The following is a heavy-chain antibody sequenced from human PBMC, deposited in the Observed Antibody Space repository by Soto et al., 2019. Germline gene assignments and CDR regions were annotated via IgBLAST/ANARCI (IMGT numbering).Heavy chain of an antibody. CDR3: ATVVGLGRYYFDA. CDR1: GHKVTELS. J-gene: IGHJ5*02. D-gene: IGHD2-15*01. V-gene: IGHV1-24*01. CDR2: FDPKDGLP. Sequence: ASVKVSCKVSGHKVTELSIYRMRQSPGTGLECMGGFDPKDGLPVYAQNFEGRVTMTEDASTDTAYLEVENLRSEDTAVYFCATVVGLGRYYFDAWGQGSLVTVSS.